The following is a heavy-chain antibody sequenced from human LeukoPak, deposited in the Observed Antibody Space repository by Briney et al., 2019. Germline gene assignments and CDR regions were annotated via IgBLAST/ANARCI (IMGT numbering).Heavy chain of an antibody. J-gene: IGHJ6*03. CDR2: IYFSGGT. V-gene: IGHV4-39*07. D-gene: IGHD1-26*01. CDR3: ATGRERDYFYMDV. Sequence: SETLSLTCTVSGGSITSSSYNWGWIRQPPGKGLDWIGIIYFSGGTLYNPSLSGRVTISLDTTKNQVSLRLNSVTAADTAVYFCATGRERDYFYMDVWTKGTTVTVSS. CDR1: GGSITSSSYN.